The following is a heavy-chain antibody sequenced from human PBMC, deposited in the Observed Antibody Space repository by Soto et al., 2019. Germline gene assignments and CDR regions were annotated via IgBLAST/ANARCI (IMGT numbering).Heavy chain of an antibody. Sequence: SETLSLTCTVSGGSISSGDYYWSWIRQPPGKGLEWIGYIYYSGSTYYNPSLKSRVTISVDTSKNQFSLKLSSVTAADTAVYYCARGAWFGEGHNWFDPWGQGTLVTVSS. D-gene: IGHD3-10*01. V-gene: IGHV4-30-4*01. CDR2: IYYSGST. CDR3: ARGAWFGEGHNWFDP. J-gene: IGHJ5*02. CDR1: GGSISSGDYY.